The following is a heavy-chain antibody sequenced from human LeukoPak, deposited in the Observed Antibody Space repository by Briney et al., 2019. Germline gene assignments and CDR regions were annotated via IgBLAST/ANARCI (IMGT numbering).Heavy chain of an antibody. Sequence: ASVKVSCKASGGTFSSYAISWVRQAPGQGLEWMGRIIPILGIANYAQKFQGGVTITADKSTSTAYMELSSLRSEDTAVYYCARWVGDILTARKTSYYYYGMDVWGQGTTVTVSS. J-gene: IGHJ6*02. CDR1: GGTFSSYA. CDR3: ARWVGDILTARKTSYYYYGMDV. D-gene: IGHD3-9*01. V-gene: IGHV1-69*04. CDR2: IIPILGIA.